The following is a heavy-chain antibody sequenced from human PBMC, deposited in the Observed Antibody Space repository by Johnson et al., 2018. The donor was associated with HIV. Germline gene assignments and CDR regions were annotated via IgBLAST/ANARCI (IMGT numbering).Heavy chain of an antibody. J-gene: IGHJ3*02. CDR2: ISSSGGRT. D-gene: IGHD3-22*01. V-gene: IGHV3-64*01. Sequence: VQLVESGGGLVQPGGSLRLSCAASGFTFSSYAMHWVRQAPGQGLDYVSAISSSGGRTYYANSVKGRFTVSRDNSKNTLSLQMGSLRAEDMAVYYCARERVYDKSALDAFDIWGQGTMVTVSS. CDR1: GFTFSSYA. CDR3: ARERVYDKSALDAFDI.